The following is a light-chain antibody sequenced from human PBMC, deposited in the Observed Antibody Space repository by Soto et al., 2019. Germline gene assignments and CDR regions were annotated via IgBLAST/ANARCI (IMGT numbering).Light chain of an antibody. CDR2: EVY. Sequence: QSALTQPPSASGSPGQSVTISCTGTSSDVGSYGYVSWYQQHSGKAPELMLYEVYKRPSGVPDRFSGSRSGNTASLTVSGLQSEDEANYYCASYAGNDIVLFGGGTKLTVL. CDR1: SSDVGSYGY. CDR3: ASYAGNDIVL. J-gene: IGLJ2*01. V-gene: IGLV2-8*01.